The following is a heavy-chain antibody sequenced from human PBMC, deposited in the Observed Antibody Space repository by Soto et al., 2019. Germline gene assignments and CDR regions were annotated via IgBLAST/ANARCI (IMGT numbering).Heavy chain of an antibody. D-gene: IGHD3-3*01. CDR3: ARDLGLRFLEWLPHHYYGMDV. V-gene: IGHV1-46*01. CDR2: INPSGGST. Sequence: ASVKVSCKASGYTFTSYYMHWVRQAPGQGLEWMGIINPSGGSTSCAQKFQGRVTMTRDTSTSTVYMELSSLRSEDTAVYYCARDLGLRFLEWLPHHYYGMDVWGQGTTVTGSS. J-gene: IGHJ6*02. CDR1: GYTFTSYY.